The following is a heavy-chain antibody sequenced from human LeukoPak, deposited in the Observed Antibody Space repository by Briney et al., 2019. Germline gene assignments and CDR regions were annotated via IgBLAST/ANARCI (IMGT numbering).Heavy chain of an antibody. J-gene: IGHJ6*02. CDR1: GFTFSSYG. CDR2: ISYDGSNK. D-gene: IGHD2-2*01. V-gene: IGHV3-30*18. Sequence: PGGSLILSCAASGFTFSSYGMHWVRQAPGKGLEWVAVISYDGSNKYYADSVKGRFTISRDNSKNTLYLQMNSLRAEDTAVYYCANGHQPRPRPALYYGMDVWGQGTTVTVSS. CDR3: ANGHQPRPRPALYYGMDV.